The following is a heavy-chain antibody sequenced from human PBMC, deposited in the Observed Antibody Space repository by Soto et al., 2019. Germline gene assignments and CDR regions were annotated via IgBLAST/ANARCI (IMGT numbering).Heavy chain of an antibody. CDR3: AKDRQPDGLWPFDH. J-gene: IGHJ4*02. Sequence: GGSLRLSCVASGFTFSSYNMDWVRQAPGKGLEWVASITSGSGSKNYADSVKGRFTISRDNSNNMLYLQMRSLRVEDTAVYYCAKDRQPDGLWPFDHWGQGTLVTVSS. V-gene: IGHV3-21*04. CDR1: GFTFSSYN. CDR2: ITSGSGSK. D-gene: IGHD2-8*01.